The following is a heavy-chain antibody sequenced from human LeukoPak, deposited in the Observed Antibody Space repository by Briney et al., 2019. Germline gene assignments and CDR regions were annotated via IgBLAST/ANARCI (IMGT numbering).Heavy chain of an antibody. D-gene: IGHD1-7*01. CDR3: ARQIGNWNYDAGYYCYYMDV. Sequence: GESLKISCKGSGYSFTSYWIGWVRQMPGKGLEWMGIIYPGDSDTRYSPSFQGQVTISADKSISTAYLQWSSLKASDTAMYYCARQIGNWNYDAGYYCYYMDVWGKGTTVTVSS. CDR1: GYSFTSYW. J-gene: IGHJ6*03. CDR2: IYPGDSDT. V-gene: IGHV5-51*01.